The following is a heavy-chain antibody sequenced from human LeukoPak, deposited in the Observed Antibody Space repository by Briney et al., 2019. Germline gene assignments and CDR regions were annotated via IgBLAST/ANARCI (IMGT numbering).Heavy chain of an antibody. V-gene: IGHV1-18*01. D-gene: IGHD6-13*01. CDR1: GYTVATYG. CDR2: ISANTGKT. Sequence: ASVKISCKASGYTVATYGFCWVRQAPGHGLEWMGWISANTGKTDYARKFQGRVTMTTDTSTSTAYMELRSLRPDDTAVYYCAKVAGDRMDYWGQGPLLTVSS. J-gene: IGHJ4*02. CDR3: AKVAGDRMDY.